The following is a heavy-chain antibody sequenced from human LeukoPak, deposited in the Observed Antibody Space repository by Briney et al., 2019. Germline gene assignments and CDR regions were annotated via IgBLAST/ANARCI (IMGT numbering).Heavy chain of an antibody. J-gene: IGHJ4*02. V-gene: IGHV3-74*01. CDR3: ARDDYGGRGEFDY. D-gene: IGHD4-23*01. CDR1: GFTFSTYW. CDR2: INSDGSTT. Sequence: GGSLRLSCAASGFTFSTYWMSWVRQAPGKGLVWVSRINSDGSTTSYADSVKGRFTISGDNAKNTLYLQMNSLRAEDTAVYYCARDDYGGRGEFDYWGQGTLVTVSS.